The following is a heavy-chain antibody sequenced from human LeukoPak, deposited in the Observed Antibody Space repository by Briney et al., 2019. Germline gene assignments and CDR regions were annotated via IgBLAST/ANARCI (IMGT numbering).Heavy chain of an antibody. V-gene: IGHV3-11*01. J-gene: IGHJ5*02. CDR2: SGGASI. D-gene: IGHD1-14*01. CDR3: ARGITTTLSLDP. Sequence: SGGASIYYADSALGRFTISRDNANNSLYLHMNSPRAEDTAIYYCARGITTTLSLDPWGQGTLVSVSS.